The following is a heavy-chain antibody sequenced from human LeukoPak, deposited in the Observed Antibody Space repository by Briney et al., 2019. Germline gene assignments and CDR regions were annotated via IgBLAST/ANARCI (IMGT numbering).Heavy chain of an antibody. CDR2: ISSSGSTI. D-gene: IGHD6-19*01. V-gene: IGHV3-48*03. J-gene: IGHJ4*02. Sequence: GGSLRLSCAASGFTFSSYEMNWVRQAPGKGLEWVSYISSSGSTIYYADSVKGRFTISRDTSKNTLYLYMNSLRADDTAMYYCASDAAHSNGWVTRWGQGTLVSVSS. CDR1: GFTFSSYE. CDR3: ASDAAHSNGWVTR.